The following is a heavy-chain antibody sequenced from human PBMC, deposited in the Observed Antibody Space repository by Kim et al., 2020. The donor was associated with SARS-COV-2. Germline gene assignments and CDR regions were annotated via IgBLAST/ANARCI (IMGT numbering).Heavy chain of an antibody. CDR1: GGSISSSSYY. V-gene: IGHV4-39*07. Sequence: SETLSLTCTVSGGSISSSSYYWGWIRQPPGKGLEWIGSIYYSGSTYYNPSLKSRVTISVDTSKNQFSLKLSSVTAADTAVYYCARESIAVAGTGAGDAFDIWGQGTMVTVSS. CDR2: IYYSGST. CDR3: ARESIAVAGTGAGDAFDI. J-gene: IGHJ3*02. D-gene: IGHD6-19*01.